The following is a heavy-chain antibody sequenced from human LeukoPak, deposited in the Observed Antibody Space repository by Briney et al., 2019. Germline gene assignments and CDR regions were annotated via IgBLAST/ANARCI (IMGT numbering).Heavy chain of an antibody. CDR3: ETLWFGELGYNWFDP. J-gene: IGHJ5*02. CDR1: GGSFSVYY. Sequence: SETLSLTCAVYGGSFSVYYWSWIRQPPGKGLEWIGEIKHSGSTNYNPSLKNPVTISVDTSKNQFSLKLSSVTAADTAVYYCETLWFGELGYNWFDPWGQGTLVSVSS. CDR2: IKHSGST. V-gene: IGHV4-34*01. D-gene: IGHD3-10*01.